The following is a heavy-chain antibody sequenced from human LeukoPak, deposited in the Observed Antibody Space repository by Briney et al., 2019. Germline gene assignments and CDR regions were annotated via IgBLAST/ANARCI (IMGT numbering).Heavy chain of an antibody. CDR2: ISIYNGNT. V-gene: IGHV1-18*01. CDR1: GYSFTSYG. J-gene: IGHJ5*02. Sequence: ASVKVSCKASGYSFTSYGISWVRQAPGQGLEWMGWISIYNGNTNYAQKFQGRVTMTTDTSTSTAYMELRSLRSDDTAVYYCARDSGVVVQAAGDWFDPWGQGTLVTVSS. CDR3: ARDSGVVVQAAGDWFDP. D-gene: IGHD2-2*01.